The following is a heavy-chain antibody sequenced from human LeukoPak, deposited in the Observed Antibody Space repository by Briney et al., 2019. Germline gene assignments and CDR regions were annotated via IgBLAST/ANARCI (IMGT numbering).Heavy chain of an antibody. D-gene: IGHD3-10*01. CDR2: IYSGGST. V-gene: IGHV3-53*05. CDR1: GFTVSSNY. J-gene: IGHJ5*02. CDR3: ARDRYYGSGSYSNWFDP. Sequence: GGSLRLSCAASGFTVSSNYMSWVRQAPGKGLEWVSVIYSGGSTYYADSVKGRFTISRDNSKSTLYLQMNSLRAEDTAVYYCARDRYYGSGSYSNWFDPWGQGTLVTVSS.